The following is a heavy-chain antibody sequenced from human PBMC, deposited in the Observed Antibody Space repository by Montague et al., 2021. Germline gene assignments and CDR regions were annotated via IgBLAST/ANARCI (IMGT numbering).Heavy chain of an antibody. CDR2: IKQGGSEK. V-gene: IGHV3-7*01. CDR3: ARDQGQGYCGGDCYVGLDY. J-gene: IGHJ4*02. Sequence: SLRLSCVASGFTFSNYWMSWVRQAPGKGLEWVANIKQGGSEKHYVDSVKGRFTISRDNAKNSLYLQMNSLRAEDTAVYFCARDQGQGYCGGDCYVGLDYWGQGTLVTVSS. CDR1: GFTFSNYW. D-gene: IGHD2-21*01.